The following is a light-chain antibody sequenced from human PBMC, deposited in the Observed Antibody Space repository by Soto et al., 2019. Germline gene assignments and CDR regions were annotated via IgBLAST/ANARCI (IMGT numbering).Light chain of an antibody. J-gene: IGKJ1*01. CDR1: QSVRSN. CDR2: GTS. CDR3: QEYNNWPLWT. V-gene: IGKV3-15*01. Sequence: EIVMTQSPATLSVSPGERATLSCRASQSVRSNLAWYQQKPGRAPRLLIYGTSTRATGIPARFSGSGSGTEFTLTISSLQSEDSALYYCQEYNNWPLWTFGQGTKVEIK.